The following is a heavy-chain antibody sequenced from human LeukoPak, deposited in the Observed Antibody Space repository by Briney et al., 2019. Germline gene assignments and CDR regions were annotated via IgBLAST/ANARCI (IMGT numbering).Heavy chain of an antibody. CDR1: GESFSGYY. CDR3: ARRSSTLDY. Sequence: PSETLSHTCAVYGESFSGYYWSWIRQPPGKGLEWIGEINHSGSANYNPSLKSRVTILVDTSKNQFSLKLSSVTAADTAVYYCARRSSTLDYWGQGTLVTVSS. CDR2: INHSGSA. J-gene: IGHJ4*02. V-gene: IGHV4-34*01. D-gene: IGHD2-2*01.